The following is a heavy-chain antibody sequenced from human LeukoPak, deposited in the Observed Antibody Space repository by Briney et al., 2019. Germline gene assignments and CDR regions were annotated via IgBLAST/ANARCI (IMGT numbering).Heavy chain of an antibody. V-gene: IGHV3-21*01. CDR2: ISSSSSYI. J-gene: IGHJ4*02. CDR3: ARDGNWNYEEY. Sequence: GGSLRLSCAASGFTFSSYSMNWVRQAPGKGLEWVSSISSSSSYIYYADSVKGRFTISRDNAKNSLYLQMNSLRAEDTAVYYCARDGNWNYEEYWGQGTLITVSS. CDR1: GFTFSSYS. D-gene: IGHD1-7*01.